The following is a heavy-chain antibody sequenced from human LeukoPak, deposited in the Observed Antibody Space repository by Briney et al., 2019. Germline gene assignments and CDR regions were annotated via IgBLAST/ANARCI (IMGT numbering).Heavy chain of an antibody. D-gene: IGHD3-10*01. CDR1: GFTFSSYS. CDR3: ARDPGGGVRGVIIHPPFDY. V-gene: IGHV3-21*01. CDR2: ISSSSSYI. Sequence: GGSLRLSCAASGFTFSSYSMNWVRQAPGKGLEWVSSISSSSSYIYYADSVKGRFTISRDNAKNSLYLQMNSLRAEDTAVYYCARDPGGGVRGVIIHPPFDYWGQGTLVTVPS. J-gene: IGHJ4*02.